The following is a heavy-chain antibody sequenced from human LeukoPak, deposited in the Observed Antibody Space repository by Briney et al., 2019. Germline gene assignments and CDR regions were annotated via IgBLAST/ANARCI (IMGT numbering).Heavy chain of an antibody. CDR1: GFTFSSYA. Sequence: PGGSLRLSCAASGFTFSSYAMHWVRQAPGKGLEWVAVISYDGSNKYYADSVKGRFTISRDNSKNTLYLQMNSLRAEDTAVYYCARDPRFEYSSLVNRGYFDYWGQGTLVTVSS. J-gene: IGHJ4*02. CDR3: ARDPRFEYSSLVNRGYFDY. V-gene: IGHV3-30-3*01. D-gene: IGHD6-6*01. CDR2: ISYDGSNK.